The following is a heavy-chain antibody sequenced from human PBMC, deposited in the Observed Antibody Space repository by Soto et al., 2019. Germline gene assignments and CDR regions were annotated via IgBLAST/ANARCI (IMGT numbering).Heavy chain of an antibody. J-gene: IGHJ4*02. CDR2: IFINGNT. V-gene: IGHV4-4*07. CDR3: ARSGGSYNFDS. D-gene: IGHD1-26*01. Sequence: QVQLQESGPGLVKPSETLSLTCTVSSGSVSTYYWSWIRQPAGKGLEWIGRIFINGNTNYNPSLRSGVTMSVDTSKGQFSLNLTSVTAADTAVYFCARSGGSYNFDSWGQGILVTVSA. CDR1: SGSVSTYY.